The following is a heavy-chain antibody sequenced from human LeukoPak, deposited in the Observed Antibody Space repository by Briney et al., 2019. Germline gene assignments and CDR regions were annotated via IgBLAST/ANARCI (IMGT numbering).Heavy chain of an antibody. CDR2: IYPDDSDT. V-gene: IGHV5-51*01. Sequence: GESLKISCRGSGYSFTTYWIAWVRQMPGKGLEWMGIIYPDDSDTKYSPSFQGLVTISADKSINTAYLQWSSLKASDTAMYYCARSMAGDAFDIWGQGTMVTVSS. J-gene: IGHJ3*02. CDR3: ARSMAGDAFDI. D-gene: IGHD6-6*01. CDR1: GYSFTTYW.